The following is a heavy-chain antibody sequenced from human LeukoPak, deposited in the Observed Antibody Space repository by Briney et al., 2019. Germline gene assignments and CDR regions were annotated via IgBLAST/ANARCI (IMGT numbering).Heavy chain of an antibody. CDR2: IQSDGGDT. D-gene: IGHD5-24*01. CDR1: GFSFSSYD. CDR3: AKDDRWLQFCC. V-gene: IGHV3-30*02. J-gene: IGHJ4*02. Sequence: EGSLRLSCAASGFSFSSYDMHWVRQAPGKGLEWVAFIQSDGGDTFYADSVRGRFTISRDNSRNTLYLQMNSLRAEDTAVYYCAKDDRWLQFCCWGQGTLVTVSS.